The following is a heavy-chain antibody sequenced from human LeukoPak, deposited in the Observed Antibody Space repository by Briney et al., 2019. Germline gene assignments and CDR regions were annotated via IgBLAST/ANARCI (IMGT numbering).Heavy chain of an antibody. J-gene: IGHJ4*02. CDR2: IYYSGST. CDR3: ARHQPPGGAMVRGVIIDSPPFDY. V-gene: IGHV4-59*01. D-gene: IGHD3-10*01. CDR1: GGSISSYY. Sequence: PSETLSLTCTVSGGSISSYYWSWIRQPPGKGLEWIGYIYYSGSTNYNPSLKSRVTISVDTSKNQFSLKLSSVTAADTAVYYCARHQPPGGAMVRGVIIDSPPFDYWGQGTLVTVSS.